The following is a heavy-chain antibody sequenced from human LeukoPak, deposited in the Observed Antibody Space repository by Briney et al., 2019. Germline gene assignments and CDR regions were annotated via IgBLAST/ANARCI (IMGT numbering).Heavy chain of an antibody. CDR1: GGTFSNYA. CDR2: IIPIFGTA. V-gene: IGHV1-69*06. CDR3: ASRTRYSSGYSGPIYYYMDV. D-gene: IGHD5-18*01. Sequence: SVKVSCKASGGTFSNYAISWVRQAPGQGLGWMGGIIPIFGTANYAQKFRGRVTITADKSTRTAYMELSSLRSEDTAVYYCASRTRYSSGYSGPIYYYMDVWGKGTTVTVSS. J-gene: IGHJ6*03.